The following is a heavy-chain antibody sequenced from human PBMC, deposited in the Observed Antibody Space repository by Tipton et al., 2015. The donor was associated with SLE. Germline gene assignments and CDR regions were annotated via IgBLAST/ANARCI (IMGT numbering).Heavy chain of an antibody. CDR3: ASDSSGYYYFDY. CDR1: GGSISSGGYY. V-gene: IGHV4-31*03. Sequence: TLSLTCTVSGGSISSGGYYWSWIRQHPGKGLEWIGYIYYSGSTYYNPFLKSRVTISVDTSKNQFSLKLSSVTAADTAVYYCASDSSGYYYFDYWGQGTLVTVSS. J-gene: IGHJ4*02. D-gene: IGHD3-22*01. CDR2: IYYSGST.